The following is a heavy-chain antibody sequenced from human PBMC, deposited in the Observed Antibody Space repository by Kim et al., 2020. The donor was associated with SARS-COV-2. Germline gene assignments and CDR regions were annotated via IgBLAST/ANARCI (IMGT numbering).Heavy chain of an antibody. CDR3: ARGLGVRLFDP. D-gene: IGHD3-10*01. V-gene: IGHV1-2*06. J-gene: IGHJ5*02. CDR1: GHTFTTYF. CDR2: LTYNSGDT. Sequence: ASVKVSCQASGHTFTTYFIHWLRRAPGRGFEWMGRLTYNSGDTTYAQKFQGRVTMTRDTSITTAYMEQTTLTFDDSAVYYCARGLGVRLFDPGGQGSLV.